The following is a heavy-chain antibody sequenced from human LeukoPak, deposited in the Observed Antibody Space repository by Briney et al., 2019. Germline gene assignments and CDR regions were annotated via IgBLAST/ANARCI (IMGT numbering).Heavy chain of an antibody. CDR3: TRVGYIDEGIDY. Sequence: GRSLRLSCAASGFTFSSYAMHWVRQAPGKGLEWVANIKQDGSKKSYADSVKGRFTISRDNAKNSLYLQMNSLRAEDTAIYYCTRVGYIDEGIDYWGQGTLVTVSS. V-gene: IGHV3-7*04. J-gene: IGHJ4*02. CDR1: GFTFSSYA. CDR2: IKQDGSKK. D-gene: IGHD5-24*01.